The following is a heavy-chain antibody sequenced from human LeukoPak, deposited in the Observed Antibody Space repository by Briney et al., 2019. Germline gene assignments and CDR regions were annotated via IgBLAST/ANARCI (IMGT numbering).Heavy chain of an antibody. CDR1: GFSVSTDH. V-gene: IGHV3-53*01. CDR3: AKDAVGATAYYFDY. D-gene: IGHD1-26*01. Sequence: GGSLRLSCAASGFSVSTDHMSWVRQPPGKGLEWVSAISSSGDTYYAGSVKGRFSISRDNSKNTPYLQMNSLRAEDTAVYYCAKDAVGATAYYFDYWGQGTLVTVSS. J-gene: IGHJ4*02. CDR2: ISSSGDT.